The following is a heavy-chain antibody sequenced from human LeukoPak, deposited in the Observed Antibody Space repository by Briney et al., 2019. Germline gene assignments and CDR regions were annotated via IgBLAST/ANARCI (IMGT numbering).Heavy chain of an antibody. CDR2: IYYSGST. V-gene: IGHV4-59*01. CDR3: ARVPPYDFWSGYYRPSYGMDV. CDR1: GGSISSYY. J-gene: IGHJ6*02. Sequence: SETLSLTCTVTGGSISSYYWSWIRQPPGKGLEWIGYIYYSGSTNYNPSLKSRVTISVDTSKNQFSLKLSSVTAADTAVYYCARVPPYDFWSGYYRPSYGMDVWGQGTTVTVSS. D-gene: IGHD3-3*01.